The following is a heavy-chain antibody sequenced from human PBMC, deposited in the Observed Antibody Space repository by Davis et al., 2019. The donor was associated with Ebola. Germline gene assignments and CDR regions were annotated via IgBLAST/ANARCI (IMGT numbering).Heavy chain of an antibody. V-gene: IGHV3-11*04. CDR2: ISNRDGTI. J-gene: IGHJ4*02. CDR1: GFTFSDYY. D-gene: IGHD3-22*01. CDR3: ASPASHYYDSSGYYYAY. Sequence: GESLKISCAASGFTFSDYYMSWIRQAPGKGLEWLSYISNRDGTIFYADSVKGRFTISRDNAKNSLYLQMNSLRAEDTAVYYCASPASHYYDSSGYYYAYWGQGTLVTVSS.